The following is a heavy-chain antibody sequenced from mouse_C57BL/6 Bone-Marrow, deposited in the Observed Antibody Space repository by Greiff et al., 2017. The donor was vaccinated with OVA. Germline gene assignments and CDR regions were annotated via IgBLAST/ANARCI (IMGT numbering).Heavy chain of an antibody. Sequence: QVQLQQSGPGLVQPSQSLSITCTVSGFSLTSYGVHWVRQPPGKGLEWLGVIWSGGSTDYNAAFISRLSISKDTSKSQVFFKMNSLHADDTAIYDCAKNRGLRPWYFDVWGTGTTVTVSS. D-gene: IGHD1-2*01. J-gene: IGHJ1*03. CDR2: IWSGGST. CDR3: AKNRGLRPWYFDV. V-gene: IGHV2-4*01. CDR1: GFSLTSYG.